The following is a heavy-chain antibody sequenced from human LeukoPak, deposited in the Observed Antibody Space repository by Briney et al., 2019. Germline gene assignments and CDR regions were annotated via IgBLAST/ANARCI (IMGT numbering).Heavy chain of an antibody. CDR3: AKDLHDYGGSPPCNY. V-gene: IGHV3-33*06. D-gene: IGHD4-23*01. J-gene: IGHJ4*02. CDR1: GFTFSSYG. CDR2: IWYDGSNK. Sequence: GRSLRLSCAASGFTFSSYGMHWVRQAPGKGLEWVAVIWYDGSNKYYADSVKGRFTISRDNSKNTLYLQMNSLRAEDTAVYYCAKDLHDYGGSPPCNYWGQGTLVTVSS.